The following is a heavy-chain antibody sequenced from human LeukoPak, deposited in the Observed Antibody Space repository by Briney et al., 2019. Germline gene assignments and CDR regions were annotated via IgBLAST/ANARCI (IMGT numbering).Heavy chain of an antibody. CDR2: IYYSGST. D-gene: IGHD1-14*01. V-gene: IGHV4-59*01. J-gene: IGHJ4*02. CDR1: GGSISSYY. Sequence: PSETLSLTCTVSGGSISSYYWSWIRQPPGKGLEWIGYIYYSGSTNYNPSLKSRVTISVDTSKNQFSLKLSSVTAADTAVYYCARRNALDRKLDYWGQGTLVTVSS. CDR3: ARRNALDRKLDY.